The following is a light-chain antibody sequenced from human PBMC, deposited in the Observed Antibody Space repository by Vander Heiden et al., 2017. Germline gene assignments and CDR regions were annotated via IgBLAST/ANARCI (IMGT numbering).Light chain of an antibody. CDR3: STWDDSLSAQV. Sequence: QSALTQDASVSGTVGQKVTLSCTGNSTNVGSYAVGWYQQIAHGAPKTVMFGNSLPSGIPDRFSGSKSGTTASLTSSGLEPEDEADYYCSTWDDSLSAQVFGGGTKLTVL. J-gene: IGLJ2*01. CDR2: GNS. V-gene: IGLV1-44*01. CDR1: STNVGSYA.